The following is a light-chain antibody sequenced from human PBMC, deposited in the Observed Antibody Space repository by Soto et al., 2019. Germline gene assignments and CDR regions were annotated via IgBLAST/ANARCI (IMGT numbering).Light chain of an antibody. CDR1: QSVSSY. V-gene: IGKV3-11*01. Sequence: DIVLTQSPATLSLSPVERCTLSCRASQSVSSYLAWYQQKPGQAPRLLIHDASNRATGTPARFSGSGSGTDFTLTISSLEPEDFAVYYCQQRSKWPLTFGGGTKVDIK. CDR2: DAS. J-gene: IGKJ4*01. CDR3: QQRSKWPLT.